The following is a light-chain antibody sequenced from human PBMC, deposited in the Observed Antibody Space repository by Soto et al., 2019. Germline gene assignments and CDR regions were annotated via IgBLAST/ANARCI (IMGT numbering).Light chain of an antibody. J-gene: IGKJ1*01. Sequence: DIQMTQSPSTLSASVGDRVTITCRASQSFSIWLAWYQQKPGRAPKLLIYDASTLASGVPSRFSGSGSGTKFTFIISILQPDDFATYYWQHYYSLSGTFGQGTKVDIK. CDR2: DAS. V-gene: IGKV1-5*01. CDR1: QSFSIW. CDR3: QHYYSLSGT.